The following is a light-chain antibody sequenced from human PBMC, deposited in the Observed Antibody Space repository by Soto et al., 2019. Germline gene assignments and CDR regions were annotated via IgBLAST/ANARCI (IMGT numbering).Light chain of an antibody. CDR2: EVS. CDR3: SSYAGSMNLI. J-gene: IGLJ2*01. V-gene: IGLV2-8*01. CDR1: SSDVGGHNH. Sequence: QSALTQPPSASGSPGQSVTISCTGSSSDVGGHNHVSWYQQHPGKAPKLMIYEVSKRPSGVPDRFSGSKSVNTASLTVSGLQAEDEGDYYCSSYAGSMNLISGGGTKLTVL.